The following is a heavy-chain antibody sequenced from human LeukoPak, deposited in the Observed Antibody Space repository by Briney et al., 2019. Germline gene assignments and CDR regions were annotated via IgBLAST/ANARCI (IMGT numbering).Heavy chain of an antibody. Sequence: PSETLSLTCTVSSDSIGTYYWSWIRQSPGKGLEWIGYIYVTGSTRYNPYLQSRVTISVDTSRNQFFLKMSSVTAADTAVYYCARHIGGGIEDMDVWGKGTKVTVSS. CDR3: ARHIGGGIEDMDV. D-gene: IGHD3-16*02. J-gene: IGHJ6*03. V-gene: IGHV4-59*08. CDR2: IYVTGST. CDR1: SDSIGTYY.